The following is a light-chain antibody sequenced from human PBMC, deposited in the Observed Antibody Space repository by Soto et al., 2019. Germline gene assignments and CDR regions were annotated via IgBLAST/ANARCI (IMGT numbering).Light chain of an antibody. CDR1: QTIRID. V-gene: IGKV1-39*01. Sequence: DIQVTPSPSSLSASVGDRVTITCRASQTIRIDLNWYQQKPGKAPNLLIYAASSLQSGVPSRFSGSGSGTDFTLHISGLQPEDFATYYCQQSYNTPYTFGQGTKLDIK. CDR2: AAS. J-gene: IGKJ2*01. CDR3: QQSYNTPYT.